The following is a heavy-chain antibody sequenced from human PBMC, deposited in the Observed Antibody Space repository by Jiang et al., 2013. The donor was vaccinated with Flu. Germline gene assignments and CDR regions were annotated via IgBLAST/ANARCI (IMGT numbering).Heavy chain of an antibody. D-gene: IGHD3-3*01. V-gene: IGHV4-39*01. CDR3: ARRVTIFGVSWFDP. J-gene: IGHJ5*02. CDR1: GGSISSSSYY. CDR2: IYYSGST. Sequence: SLTCTVSGGSISSSSYYWGWIRQPPGKGLEWIGSIYYSGSTYYNPSLKSRVTISVDTSKNQFSLKLSSVTAADTAVYYCARRVTIFGVSWFDPWGQGTLVTVSS.